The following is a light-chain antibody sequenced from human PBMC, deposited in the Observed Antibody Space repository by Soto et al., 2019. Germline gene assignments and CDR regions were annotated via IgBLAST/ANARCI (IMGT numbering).Light chain of an antibody. V-gene: IGLV2-23*01. J-gene: IGLJ3*02. CDR1: SSDIGSYNL. CDR3: CSYAGTSTSV. CDR2: DDN. Sequence: QSALTQPASVSGSPGQSITISCTGTSSDIGSYNLVSWYQQHPGKAPKLIIYDDNKRPSGVSDRFSASKSGNTASLTISGLQAEDEAYYYCCSYAGTSTSVFGGGTKLTVL.